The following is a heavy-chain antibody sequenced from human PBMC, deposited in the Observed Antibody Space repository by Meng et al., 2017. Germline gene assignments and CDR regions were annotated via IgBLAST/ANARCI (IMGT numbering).Heavy chain of an antibody. J-gene: IGHJ5*02. CDR2: IYWNDDK. CDR3: AHRPDLPRVRGVYHQPTNWVNP. Sequence: SGPTLVKPTQTLTLTCTFSVFSLSTSGVGVGWIRQPPGKALEWLALIYWNDDKSYIPSLKSRLTITKDTSKNQVVRTMNNMDPVDTATYYFAHRPDLPRVRGVYHQPTNWVNPWGQGTLVTVSS. CDR1: VFSLSTSGVG. V-gene: IGHV2-5*01. D-gene: IGHD3-10*01.